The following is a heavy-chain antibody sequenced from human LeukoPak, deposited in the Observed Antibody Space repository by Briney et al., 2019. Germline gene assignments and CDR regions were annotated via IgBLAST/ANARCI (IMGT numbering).Heavy chain of an antibody. V-gene: IGHV3-30*14. Sequence: GGSLRLSCPASAFTFSSYAMHWVRQAPGKGLEWVAVISYDGSNRYYADSVKGRFTISRDNAKNSLYLQMNSLRAEDTAVYYCARDHAFSYYYYYMDVWGKGTTVTVSS. D-gene: IGHD3-3*01. CDR3: ARDHAFSYYYYYMDV. CDR1: AFTFSSYA. CDR2: ISYDGSNR. J-gene: IGHJ6*03.